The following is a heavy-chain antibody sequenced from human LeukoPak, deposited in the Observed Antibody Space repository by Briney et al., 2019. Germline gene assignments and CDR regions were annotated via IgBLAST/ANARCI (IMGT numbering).Heavy chain of an antibody. D-gene: IGHD3-16*01. CDR2: INPSGGST. V-gene: IGHV1-46*01. Sequence: ASVKVSCKASGYTFTSYYMHWVRQAPGQGLEWMGIINPSGGSTSYAQKFQGRVTMTRDTSTSTVYMELSSLRSEDTAVYYCARGGRMITFYPYLLDYWGQGTLVTVSS. CDR1: GYTFTSYY. J-gene: IGHJ4*02. CDR3: ARGGRMITFYPYLLDY.